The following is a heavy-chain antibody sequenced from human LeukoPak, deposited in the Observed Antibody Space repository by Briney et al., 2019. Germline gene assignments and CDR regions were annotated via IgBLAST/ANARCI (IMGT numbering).Heavy chain of an antibody. D-gene: IGHD3-9*01. CDR2: IHYTGST. Sequence: AETLSLTCTVSGGSITSSYWSWIRQSPGKGLEWIGYIHYTGSTNYNPSLKSRVTMLIDTSKNQFSLKLSSVTAADTAVYYCAGGRYSAGDNWFDPWGQGTLVTVSS. CDR1: GGSITSSY. V-gene: IGHV4-59*01. J-gene: IGHJ5*02. CDR3: AGGRYSAGDNWFDP.